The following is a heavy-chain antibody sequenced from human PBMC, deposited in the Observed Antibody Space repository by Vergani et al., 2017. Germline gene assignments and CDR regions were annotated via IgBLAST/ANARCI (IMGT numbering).Heavy chain of an antibody. V-gene: IGHV4-59*01. CDR2: IYYSGST. CDR1: GGSISSYY. J-gene: IGHJ5*02. Sequence: QVQLQESGPGLVKPSETLSLTCTVSGGSISSYYWSWIRQPPGKGLEWIGYIYYSGSTNYNPSLKSRVTISVDTSKNQFSLKLSSVTAADTAVYYCARSQPYDSSGYYPGWFDPWDQGTLVTVSS. D-gene: IGHD3-22*01. CDR3: ARSQPYDSSGYYPGWFDP.